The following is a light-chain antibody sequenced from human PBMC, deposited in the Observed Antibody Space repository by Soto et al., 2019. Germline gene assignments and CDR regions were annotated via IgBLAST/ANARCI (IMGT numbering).Light chain of an antibody. V-gene: IGKV3-20*01. Sequence: ELVLTQSPGTLSLSPGERATLSCRASRSLSSSYVVWYPQKPGQAPRLLIYAASRRATGIPDRFSGSGSATEYTLTISRLEPEDFAVYYCQQQGTFGQGTKLEIK. CDR3: QQQGT. CDR2: AAS. CDR1: RSLSSSY. J-gene: IGKJ2*01.